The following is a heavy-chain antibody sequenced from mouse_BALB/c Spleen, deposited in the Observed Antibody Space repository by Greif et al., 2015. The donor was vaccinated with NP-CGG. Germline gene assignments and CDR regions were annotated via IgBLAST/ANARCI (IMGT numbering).Heavy chain of an antibody. CDR2: ISSGGSYT. CDR1: GFTFSSYA. CDR3: AREYGNYGFAY. J-gene: IGHJ3*01. V-gene: IGHV5-9-4*01. Sequence: EVKLMESGGGLVKPGGSPKLSCAASGFTFSSYAMSWVRQSPEKRLEWVAEISSGGSYTYYPDTVTGRFTISRDNAKNTLYLEMSSLRSEDTAMYYCAREYGNYGFAYWGQGTLVTVSA. D-gene: IGHD2-10*02.